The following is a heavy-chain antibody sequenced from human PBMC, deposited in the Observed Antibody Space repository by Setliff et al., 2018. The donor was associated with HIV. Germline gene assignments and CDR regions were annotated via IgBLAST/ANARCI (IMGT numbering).Heavy chain of an antibody. V-gene: IGHV4-4*07. CDR2: IYSSGNM. J-gene: IGHJ6*03. CDR3: ARRTSPPSGTYSQYYMDV. Sequence: SETLSLTCTVSGASINSYYWNWIRQPAGKGLEWIGRIYSSGNMKYSPSLRGRVTMSVDPSKNQFSLKLSSVTAADTAVYYCARRTSPPSGTYSQYYMDVWGRGTTVTVSS. CDR1: GASINSYY. D-gene: IGHD1-26*01.